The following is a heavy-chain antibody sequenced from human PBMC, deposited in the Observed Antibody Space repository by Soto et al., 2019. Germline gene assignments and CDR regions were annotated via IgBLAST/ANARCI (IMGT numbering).Heavy chain of an antibody. Sequence: QVQLQQWGAGLLKPSETLSLTCAVYGGSFSGYYWSWIRQPPGKGLEWIGEINHSGSTNYNPSLKSRVTISVDTSNNQFALKLSSVTAADTAVYYCARGRLRYFDWPNYYYYYGMDVWGQGTTVTVSS. CDR3: ARGRLRYFDWPNYYYYYGMDV. V-gene: IGHV4-34*01. J-gene: IGHJ6*02. CDR1: GGSFSGYY. D-gene: IGHD3-9*01. CDR2: INHSGST.